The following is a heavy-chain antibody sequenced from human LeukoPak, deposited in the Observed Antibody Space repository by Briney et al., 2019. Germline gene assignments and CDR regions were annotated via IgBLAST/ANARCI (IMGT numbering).Heavy chain of an antibody. J-gene: IGHJ4*02. CDR1: GFTVSSNY. V-gene: IGHV4-34*01. CDR2: INQSGST. Sequence: GSLRLSCAASGFTVSSNYMSWVRQAPGKGLEWIGEINQSGSTNYNPSLKSRVTISVDTSKNQFSLKLSSVTAADTAVYYCARSGNSFDYWGQGTLVTVSS. CDR3: ARSGNSFDY. D-gene: IGHD3-10*01.